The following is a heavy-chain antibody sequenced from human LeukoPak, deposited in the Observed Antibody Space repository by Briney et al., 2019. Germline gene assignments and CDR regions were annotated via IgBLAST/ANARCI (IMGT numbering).Heavy chain of an antibody. J-gene: IGHJ1*01. CDR1: GASISSYY. CDR3: SKGWELGF. Sequence: SETLSLTCSVSGASISSYYWNWIRQPPGKGLEWIGHIYMRGSTNYNPSLEGRVTISLDKSKGQFSPKMTSVTAADTALYYWSKGWELGFWGQGTVVSVSS. V-gene: IGHV4-59*01. D-gene: IGHD1-26*01. CDR2: IYMRGST.